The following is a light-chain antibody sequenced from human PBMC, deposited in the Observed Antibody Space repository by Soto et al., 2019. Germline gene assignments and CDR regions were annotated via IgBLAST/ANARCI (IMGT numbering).Light chain of an antibody. CDR3: QQYNNWPPWT. CDR2: CAS. V-gene: IGKV3-15*01. CDR1: QSVSSSY. Sequence: EIVLTQSPGTLSLSPEERATLSSRASQSVSSSYLAWYQQKPGQAPRLLIYCASSRATGIPVRFSGSGSETEFTLTISSLQSEDFAVYYCQQYNNWPPWTFGEGTKVDI. J-gene: IGKJ1*01.